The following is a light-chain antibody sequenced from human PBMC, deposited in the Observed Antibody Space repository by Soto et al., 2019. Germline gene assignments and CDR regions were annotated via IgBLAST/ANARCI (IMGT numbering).Light chain of an antibody. Sequence: EIVLTQSPGALSLSPGERATLSRWASESVGDYLAWYQQKPGQAPRLLIYGATKRTSGTPDRFSGTGSETAFTLAISRLEPGDFAVYYCQQYVTSPAITFGQGTRLEIK. V-gene: IGKV3-20*01. CDR2: GAT. J-gene: IGKJ5*01. CDR1: ESVGDY. CDR3: QQYVTSPAIT.